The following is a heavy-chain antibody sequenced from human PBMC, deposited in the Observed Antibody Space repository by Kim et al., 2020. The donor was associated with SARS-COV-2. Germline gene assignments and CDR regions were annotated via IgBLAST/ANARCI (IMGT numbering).Heavy chain of an antibody. D-gene: IGHD4-17*01. CDR3: ARDLYGDYEFWY. CDR2: IYYSGST. Sequence: SETLSLTCTVSGGSISSSSYYWGWIRQPPGKGLEWIGSIYYSGSTYYNPSLKSRVTISVDTSKNQFSLKLSSVTAADTAVYYCARDLYGDYEFWYWGQGTLVTVSS. CDR1: GGSISSSSYY. V-gene: IGHV4-39*07. J-gene: IGHJ4*02.